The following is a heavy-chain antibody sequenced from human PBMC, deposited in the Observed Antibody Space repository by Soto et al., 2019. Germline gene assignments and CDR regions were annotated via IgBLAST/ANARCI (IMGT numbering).Heavy chain of an antibody. D-gene: IGHD6-19*01. V-gene: IGHV3-74*01. CDR1: GFTFSSYW. CDR3: ARGAAVAGHYYGMDV. CDR2: IDSDGSIT. Sequence: HPGGSLRLSCAASGFTFSSYWMHWVRQAPGKGLVWVSRIDSDGSITNYADSVKGRFTISRDNAKNTLYLQMNSLRAEDTALYYCARGAAVAGHYYGMDVWGQGTTVTGSS. J-gene: IGHJ6*02.